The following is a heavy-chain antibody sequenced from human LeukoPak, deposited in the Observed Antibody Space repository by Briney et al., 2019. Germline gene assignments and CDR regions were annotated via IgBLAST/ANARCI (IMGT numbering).Heavy chain of an antibody. Sequence: SVKVSCKASGGTFSSYAISWVRQAPGQGLEWMGGIIPIFGTANYAQKFQGRVTITADESTSTAYMELSSLRSEDTAVYYCASTWGPYRWFDPWGQGTLVTVSS. J-gene: IGHJ5*02. D-gene: IGHD7-27*01. CDR3: ASTWGPYRWFDP. CDR1: GGTFSSYA. CDR2: IIPIFGTA. V-gene: IGHV1-69*13.